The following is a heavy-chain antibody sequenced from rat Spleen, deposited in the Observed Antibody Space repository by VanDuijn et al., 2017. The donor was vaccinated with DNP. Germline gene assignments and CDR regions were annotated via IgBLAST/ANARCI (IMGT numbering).Heavy chain of an antibody. J-gene: IGHJ4*01. CDR1: GFTFSNYG. Sequence: EVQLVESGGGVVQSGRSLKLSCAASGFTFSNYGMAWVRQAPTKGLEWVASISPSGGSTYYRDSVKGRFTISRDNAKSTLYLQMDSLRSEDTATYYCATHNNWAWGQGTSVTVSS. V-gene: IGHV5S13*01. D-gene: IGHD1-5*01. CDR2: ISPSGGST. CDR3: ATHNNWA.